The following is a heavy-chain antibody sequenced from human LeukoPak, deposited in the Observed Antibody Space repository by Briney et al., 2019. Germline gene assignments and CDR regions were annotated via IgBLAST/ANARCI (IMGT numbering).Heavy chain of an antibody. Sequence: SETLSLTCTVSGDSFSSVTDYWAWIRQPPGKGLEWIASGDYSGGTYYNPSLESRVTISVDTSKNQFSLKLSSVTAADTAVYYCARHSTGNGAFDIWGQGTMVTVSS. CDR1: GDSFSSVTDY. CDR3: ARHSTGNGAFDI. D-gene: IGHD1-1*01. V-gene: IGHV4-39*01. J-gene: IGHJ3*02. CDR2: GDYSGGT.